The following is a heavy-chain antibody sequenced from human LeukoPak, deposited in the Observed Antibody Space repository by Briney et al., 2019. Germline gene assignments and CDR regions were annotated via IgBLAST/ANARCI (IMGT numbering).Heavy chain of an antibody. V-gene: IGHV1-24*01. CDR2: FDPEDAEV. J-gene: IGHJ4*02. CDR3: AAEGQWSLVHYFNS. CDR1: GNTLTDLS. Sequence: ASVKVSCKVSGNTLTDLSIHWVRQAPEKGLDWMGGFDPEDAEVIYAEKFQDRVTMTEDPSTDTAYLELSSLRSEDTAVYYCAAEGQWSLVHYFNSWGQGTLVTVSS. D-gene: IGHD2-15*01.